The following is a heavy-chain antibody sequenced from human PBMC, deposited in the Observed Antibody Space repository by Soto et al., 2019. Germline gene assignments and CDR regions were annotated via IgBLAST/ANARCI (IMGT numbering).Heavy chain of an antibody. CDR2: IYYSGST. CDR1: GGSISSSSYY. D-gene: IGHD5-18*01. Sequence: SETLSLTCTVSGGSISSSSYYWGWIRQPPGKGLEWIGSIYYSGSTYYNPSLKSRVTISVDTSKNQFSLKLSSVTAADTAVYYCARLLARGYSYGYRDYWGQGTLVTVSS. J-gene: IGHJ4*02. V-gene: IGHV4-39*01. CDR3: ARLLARGYSYGYRDY.